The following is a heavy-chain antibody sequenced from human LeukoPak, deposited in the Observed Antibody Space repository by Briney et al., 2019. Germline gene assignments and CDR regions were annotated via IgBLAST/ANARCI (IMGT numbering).Heavy chain of an antibody. V-gene: IGHV3-33*06. CDR2: IWYDGSNK. CDR1: GFTFSSYG. J-gene: IGHJ4*02. Sequence: GRSLRLSCAASGFTFSSYGMHWVRQAPGKGLEWVAVIWYDGSNKYYADSVKGRFTISRDNSKNTLYLQMNSLRAEDTAVYYCAKWADTSSSRFDYWGQGTLVTVSS. D-gene: IGHD6-13*01. CDR3: AKWADTSSSRFDY.